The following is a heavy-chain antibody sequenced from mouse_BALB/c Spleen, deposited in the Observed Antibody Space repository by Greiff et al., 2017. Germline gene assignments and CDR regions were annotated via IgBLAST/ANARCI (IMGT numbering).Heavy chain of an antibody. V-gene: IGHV5-6*01. CDR3: ARHDGDYDYDGFAY. CDR2: ISSGGSYT. CDR1: GFTFSSYG. J-gene: IGHJ3*01. D-gene: IGHD2-4*01. Sequence: EVHLVESGGDLVKPGGSLKLSCAASGFTFSSYGMSWVRQTPDKRLEWVATISSGGSYTYYPDSVKGRFTISRDNAKNTLYLQMSSLKSEDTAMYYCARHDGDYDYDGFAYWGQGTLVTVSA.